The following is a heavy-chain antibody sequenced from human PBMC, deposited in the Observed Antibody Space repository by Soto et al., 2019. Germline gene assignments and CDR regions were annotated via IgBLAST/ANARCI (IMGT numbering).Heavy chain of an antibody. CDR2: FDPEDGET. D-gene: IGHD3-9*01. J-gene: IGHJ4*02. CDR3: ATTSPSEYYDILTGPDY. V-gene: IGHV1-24*01. CDR1: GYTLTELS. Sequence: ASLKVSCKVSGYTLTELSMHWVRQAPGKGLEWMGGFDPEDGETIYAQKFQGRVTMTEDTSTDTAYMELSSLRSEDTAVYYCATTSPSEYYDILTGPDYWGQGTLVTVSS.